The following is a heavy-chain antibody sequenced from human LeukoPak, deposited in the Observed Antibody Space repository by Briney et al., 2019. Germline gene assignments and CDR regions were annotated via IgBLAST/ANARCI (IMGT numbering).Heavy chain of an antibody. V-gene: IGHV3-30*03. CDR2: ISYDGSSK. Sequence: RAGGSLRLSCAASGFTFSSYGMHWVRQAPGKGLEWVAVISYDGSSKYYSDSVKGRFTISRDNSKNTLYLQMNSLRDEDTAVYYCARKVLPDNWFDPWGQGTLVTVSS. D-gene: IGHD2-8*02. CDR1: GFTFSSYG. CDR3: ARKVLPDNWFDP. J-gene: IGHJ5*02.